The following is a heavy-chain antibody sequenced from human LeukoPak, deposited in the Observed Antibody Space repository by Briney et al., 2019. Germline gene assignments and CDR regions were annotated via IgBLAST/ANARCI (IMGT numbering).Heavy chain of an antibody. CDR1: GFTLSYYW. V-gene: IGHV3-74*01. CDR2: INSDGSTT. Sequence: PGGSLRLSCAASGFTLSYYWMNWLRQGPGKGLVWVSRINSDGSTTSYADSVKGRFTISRDNAKNTLYLQMNSLRAEDTAVYYCARGPYSGSATYYNDYWGQGTLVTVSS. CDR3: ARGPYSGSATYYNDY. J-gene: IGHJ4*02. D-gene: IGHD3-10*01.